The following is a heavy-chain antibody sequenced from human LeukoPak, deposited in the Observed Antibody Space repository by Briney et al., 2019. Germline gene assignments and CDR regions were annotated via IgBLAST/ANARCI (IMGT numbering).Heavy chain of an antibody. D-gene: IGHD3-10*01. CDR2: INCSGST. Sequence: SETLSLTCAVYGGSFIGYYWSWIRQPPGKGLEWIGEINCSGSTNYNPSLKSRVTISVDTSKNQFSLKLSSVTAADTAVYYCARGRGHGSGSYYNPRYWYFDLWGRGTLVTVSS. V-gene: IGHV4-34*01. CDR1: GGSFIGYY. CDR3: ARGRGHGSGSYYNPRYWYFDL. J-gene: IGHJ2*01.